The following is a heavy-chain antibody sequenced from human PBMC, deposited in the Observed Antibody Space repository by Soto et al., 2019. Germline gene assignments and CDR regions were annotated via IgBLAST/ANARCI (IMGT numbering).Heavy chain of an antibody. D-gene: IGHD3-10*01. CDR2: IDPSDSYT. CDR1: GYSFTSYW. J-gene: IGHJ6*02. V-gene: IGHV5-10-1*01. Sequence: GEALKISWKGSGYSFTSYWISWVRQMPGKGLEWMGRIDPSDSYTNYSPSFQGHVTISADKSISTAYLQWSSLKASDTAMYYCARHLSYYYRSGSYQGPYYYYYGMDVWGQGTTVTVSS. CDR3: ARHLSYYYRSGSYQGPYYYYYGMDV.